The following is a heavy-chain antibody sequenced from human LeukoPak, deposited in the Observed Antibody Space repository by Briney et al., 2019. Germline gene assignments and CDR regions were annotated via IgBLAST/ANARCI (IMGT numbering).Heavy chain of an antibody. J-gene: IGHJ4*02. Sequence: GRSLRLSCAASGFTFSSYGMHWVRQAPGKGLEWVAVIWYDGSNKYYADSVKGRFTISRDNSKNTLYLQMNSLRAEDTAVYYCARGRYYYGSGSYYTGDYYFDYWGQGTLVTVSS. CDR1: GFTFSSYG. V-gene: IGHV3-33*01. CDR2: IWYDGSNK. CDR3: ARGRYYYGSGSYYTGDYYFDY. D-gene: IGHD3-10*01.